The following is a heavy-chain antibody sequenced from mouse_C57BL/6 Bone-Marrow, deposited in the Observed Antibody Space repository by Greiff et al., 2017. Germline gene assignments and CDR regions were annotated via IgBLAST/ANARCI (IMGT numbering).Heavy chain of an antibody. CDR2: ISSGGSST. J-gene: IGHJ4*01. CDR3: ARTPTTVGYAMDY. D-gene: IGHD1-1*01. Sequence: EVMLVESGGDLVKPGGSLKLSCAASGFTFSSYGMSWVRQTPDKRLEWVATISSGGSSTYYPDSVKGRFTISRDNAKNTLYLQMSSLKSEDTAMYYCARTPTTVGYAMDYWGQGTSVTVSS. CDR1: GFTFSSYG. V-gene: IGHV5-6*02.